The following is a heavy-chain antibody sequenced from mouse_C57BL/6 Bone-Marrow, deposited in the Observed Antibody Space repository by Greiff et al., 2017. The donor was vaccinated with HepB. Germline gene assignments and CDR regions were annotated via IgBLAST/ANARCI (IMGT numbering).Heavy chain of an antibody. CDR3: ARRRQLRDYFDY. D-gene: IGHD3-2*01. Sequence: VQLKESGGDLVKPGGSLKLSCAASGFTFSSYGMSWVRQTPDKRLEWVATISSGGSYTYYPDSVKGRFTISRDNAKNTLYLQMSSLKSEDTAMYYCARRRQLRDYFDYWGQGTTLTVSS. CDR1: GFTFSSYG. CDR2: ISSGGSYT. V-gene: IGHV5-6*01. J-gene: IGHJ2*01.